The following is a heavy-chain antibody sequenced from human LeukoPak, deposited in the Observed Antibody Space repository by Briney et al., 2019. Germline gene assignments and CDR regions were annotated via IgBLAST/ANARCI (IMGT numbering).Heavy chain of an antibody. Sequence: GGSLRLSCAASGFTVSSTYMSWVRQAPGKGLEWVSVLYSGGTTYYADSVKGRFTISRDNSNNTLYLQMNSLRAEDTAVYYCARYSNYDYWGQGTLVTVSS. D-gene: IGHD6-13*01. J-gene: IGHJ4*02. CDR2: LYSGGTT. CDR3: ARYSNYDY. CDR1: GFTVSSTY. V-gene: IGHV3-66*02.